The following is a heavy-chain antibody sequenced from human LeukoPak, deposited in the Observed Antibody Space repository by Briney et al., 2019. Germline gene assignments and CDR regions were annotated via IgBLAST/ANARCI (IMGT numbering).Heavy chain of an antibody. Sequence: PGGSLRLSCAASGFTFRNYAMSWVRQAPGKGLEWVSAISGGGVSTYYAASVKGRFTISRDNSKNTLYLQMNSLRAEDTAVYYCAKAVTVASFDYWGQGTLVTVSS. CDR1: GFTFRNYA. D-gene: IGHD4-17*01. CDR3: AKAVTVASFDY. J-gene: IGHJ4*02. V-gene: IGHV3-23*01. CDR2: ISGGGVST.